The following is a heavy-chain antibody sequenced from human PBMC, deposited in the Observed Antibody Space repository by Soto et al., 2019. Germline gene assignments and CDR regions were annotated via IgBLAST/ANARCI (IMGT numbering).Heavy chain of an antibody. J-gene: IGHJ4*02. D-gene: IGHD6-19*01. V-gene: IGHV3-43*01. CDR3: AKSQTRIAVAANFDY. Sequence: EVQLVESGGFVVQPGGSLRLSCAASGFAFDYYSLHWVRQAPGKGLEWVSLLSWDGHSTYYADSVKGRFILSRDNSKNSLYLQMNSLRCGDAAVYYCAKSQTRIAVAANFDYWGQGTLVTVSS. CDR1: GFAFDYYS. CDR2: LSWDGHST.